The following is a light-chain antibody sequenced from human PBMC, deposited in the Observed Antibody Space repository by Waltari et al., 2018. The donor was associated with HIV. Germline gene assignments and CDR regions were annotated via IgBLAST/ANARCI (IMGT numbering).Light chain of an antibody. CDR1: QDISNN. V-gene: IGKV1-33*01. CDR2: DAS. Sequence: DIQMTQSPSSLSASVGDSVTITCQANQDISNNLNWYQQKPGKAPKLLIFDASNLQTGVQSRFSGSGSGTDFTLTISSLQPEDVATYFCQHYKNLPITFGQGTRLEIK. CDR3: QHYKNLPIT. J-gene: IGKJ5*01.